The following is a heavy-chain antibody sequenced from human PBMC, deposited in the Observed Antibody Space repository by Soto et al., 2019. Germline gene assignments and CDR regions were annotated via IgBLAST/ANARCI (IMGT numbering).Heavy chain of an antibody. CDR1: GGSISSGDYY. D-gene: IGHD5-18*01. CDR3: AKSVGYTYGFGWFDP. V-gene: IGHV4-31*03. Sequence: SETLSLTCTVSGGSISSGDYYWSWIRQHPGKGLEWIGYIRYSGSTYYSPSLESRLTISIDTSKNQFSLKLSSVTAADTAVYYCAKSVGYTYGFGWFDPWGQGTLVTVSS. J-gene: IGHJ5*02. CDR2: IRYSGST.